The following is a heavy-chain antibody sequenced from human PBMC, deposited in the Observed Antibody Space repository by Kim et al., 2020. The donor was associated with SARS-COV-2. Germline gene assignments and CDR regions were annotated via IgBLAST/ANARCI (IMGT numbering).Heavy chain of an antibody. CDR3: AIGRNVFNDN. D-gene: IGHD2-8*01. CDR1: GFTFNTFTTYG. Sequence: GGSLRLSCAASGFTFNTFTTYGVRWVRQAPGKGLEWVSTGGISGDTFYADSVKGRFTISRDNSKNILYLQMNSLRVEDTAVYFCAIGRNVFNDNWGQEPWSPSPQ. J-gene: IGHJ4*01. CDR2: GGISGDT. V-gene: IGHV3-23*01.